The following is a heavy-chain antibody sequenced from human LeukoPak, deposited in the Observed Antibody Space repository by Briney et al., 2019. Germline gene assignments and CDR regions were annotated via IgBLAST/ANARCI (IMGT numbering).Heavy chain of an antibody. CDR2: ISAYNGNT. D-gene: IGHD3-16*01. Sequence: ASVKVSCKASGYTFTSYGISWVRQAPGQGLEWMGWISAYNGNTNYAQKLQGRVTMTTDTSTSTAYMELRSLRSDDTAVYYCARESTLYGANYYYYMDVWGKGTTATVSS. CDR3: ARESTLYGANYYYYMDV. J-gene: IGHJ6*03. CDR1: GYTFTSYG. V-gene: IGHV1-18*01.